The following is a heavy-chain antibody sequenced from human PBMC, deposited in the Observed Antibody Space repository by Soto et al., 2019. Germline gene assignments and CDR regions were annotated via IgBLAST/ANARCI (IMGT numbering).Heavy chain of an antibody. Sequence: GGSLRLSCAASGFTFSSYSMNWVRQAPGKGLEWVSSISSSSSYIYYADSVKGRFTISRDNAKNSLYLQMNSLRAEDTAVYYCARDQRITIFGVVTHYGMDVWGQGTTVTVS. D-gene: IGHD3-3*01. J-gene: IGHJ6*02. CDR3: ARDQRITIFGVVTHYGMDV. V-gene: IGHV3-21*01. CDR1: GFTFSSYS. CDR2: ISSSSSYI.